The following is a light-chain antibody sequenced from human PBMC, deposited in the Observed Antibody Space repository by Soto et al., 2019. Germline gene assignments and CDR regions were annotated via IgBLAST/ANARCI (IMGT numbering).Light chain of an antibody. Sequence: ETVMTQSPATLSMSPGERATLSCRASQNVDINLAWYQQKPGQPPRLFIYGASTRATGIPARFSGSASGTEFTLTISSLQSEDFAIYYCQQFSSWPLTFGGGTKVEL. CDR3: QQFSSWPLT. CDR2: GAS. V-gene: IGKV3-15*01. J-gene: IGKJ4*01. CDR1: QNVDIN.